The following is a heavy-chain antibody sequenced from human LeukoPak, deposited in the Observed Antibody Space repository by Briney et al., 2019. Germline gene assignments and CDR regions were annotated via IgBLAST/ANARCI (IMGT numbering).Heavy chain of an antibody. Sequence: PSETLSLTCAVYGGSFSGHFWSWIRQPPGRGLEWIGEINQSGSTNYNPSLKSRLTISVDTPKNQFSLRLSSVTAADTAVYYCARNTCSGGSCYLPLYQYFMDVWGKGTTVTVSS. D-gene: IGHD2-15*01. J-gene: IGHJ6*03. V-gene: IGHV4-34*01. CDR3: ARNTCSGGSCYLPLYQYFMDV. CDR1: GGSFSGHF. CDR2: INQSGST.